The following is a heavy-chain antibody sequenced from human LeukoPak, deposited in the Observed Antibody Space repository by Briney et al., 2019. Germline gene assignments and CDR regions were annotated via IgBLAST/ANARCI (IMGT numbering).Heavy chain of an antibody. CDR1: GFTFSNYG. D-gene: IGHD3-16*01. V-gene: IGHV3-33*01. J-gene: IGHJ6*02. Sequence: PGRSLRLSCAASGFTFSNYGMHWVRQAPGKGLEWVAVIWYDGSKTYHADSVKGRFTISRDGSKNTLYLQMNSLRAEDTAVYYCARGGGLDVWGQGATVTVSS. CDR2: IWYDGSKT. CDR3: ARGGGLDV.